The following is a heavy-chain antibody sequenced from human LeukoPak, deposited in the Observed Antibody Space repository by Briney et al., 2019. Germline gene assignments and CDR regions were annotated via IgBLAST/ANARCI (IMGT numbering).Heavy chain of an antibody. CDR2: IYYSGSTGST. J-gene: IGHJ4*02. CDR3: ASLAVAGLSEGY. V-gene: IGHV4-30-4*01. CDR1: GGSISSGDYY. D-gene: IGHD6-19*01. Sequence: SETLSLTCTVSGGSISSGDYYWSWIRQPPGKGLEWIGYIYYSGSTGSTYYNPSLKSRVTISVDTSKNQFSLKLSSVTAADTAVYYCASLAVAGLSEGYWGQGTLVIVSS.